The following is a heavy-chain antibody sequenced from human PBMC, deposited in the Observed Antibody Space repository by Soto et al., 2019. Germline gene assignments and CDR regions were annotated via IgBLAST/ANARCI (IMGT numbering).Heavy chain of an antibody. J-gene: IGHJ5*02. V-gene: IGHV1-2*02. CDR3: ARDSYYGSGSYPDWFDP. D-gene: IGHD3-10*01. CDR2: INPNSGGT. Sequence: ASVKVSCKASGYTFTGYYMHWVRQAPGQGLEWMGWINPNSGGTNYAQKFQGRVTMTRDTSISTAYMELSRLRSDDTAVYYCARDSYYGSGSYPDWFDPWGQGTLVTASS. CDR1: GYTFTGYY.